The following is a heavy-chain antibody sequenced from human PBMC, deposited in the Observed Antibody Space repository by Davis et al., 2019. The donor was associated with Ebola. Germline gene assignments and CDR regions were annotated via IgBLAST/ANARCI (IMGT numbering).Heavy chain of an antibody. J-gene: IGHJ6*02. D-gene: IGHD1-7*01. V-gene: IGHV3-33*06. CDR1: GFTFSTYG. CDR3: VKVGQMKWNFRYAMDV. Sequence: GESLKISCAASGFTFSTYGMHWVRQAPGKGLEWVAVIWYDGGTKYYADSVKGRFIISRDNSKNMLYLQMNSLRAEDTAVYYCVKVGQMKWNFRYAMDVWGQGTTVTVSS. CDR2: IWYDGGTK.